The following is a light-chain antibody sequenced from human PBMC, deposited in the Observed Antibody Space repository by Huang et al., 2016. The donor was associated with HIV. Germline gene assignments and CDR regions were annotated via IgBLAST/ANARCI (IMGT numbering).Light chain of an antibody. Sequence: EIVMTQSPATLSVSPGERATLSCRASQSLNNYLAWYQQKPGQAPRLLIYDASTRAAGIPARFSGSGSGTEFTLTINSLQSEDFAVYYCHQYNNWPPWTVGQGTKVEIK. V-gene: IGKV3-15*01. CDR1: QSLNNY. CDR3: HQYNNWPPWT. CDR2: DAS. J-gene: IGKJ1*01.